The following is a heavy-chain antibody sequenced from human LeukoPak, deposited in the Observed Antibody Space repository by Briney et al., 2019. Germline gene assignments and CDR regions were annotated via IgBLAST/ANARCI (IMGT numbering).Heavy chain of an antibody. CDR2: IKQDGSEK. CDR1: GFTFSSYW. CDR3: AKAYSSSWYTFDP. D-gene: IGHD6-13*01. Sequence: PGGSLRLSCAASGFTFSSYWMSWVRQAPGKGLEWVANIKQDGSEKYYVDSVKGRFTISRDNAKNPLYLQMNSLRAEDTAVYYCAKAYSSSWYTFDPWGQGTLVTVSS. J-gene: IGHJ5*02. V-gene: IGHV3-7*01.